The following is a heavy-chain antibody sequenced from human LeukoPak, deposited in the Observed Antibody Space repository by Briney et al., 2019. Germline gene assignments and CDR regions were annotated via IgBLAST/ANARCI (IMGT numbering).Heavy chain of an antibody. D-gene: IGHD5-12*01. J-gene: IGHJ4*02. CDR2: IYYSGST. V-gene: IGHV4-59*11. CDR3: ARAESHVDIVAIDY. CDR1: GGSISSHY. Sequence: PSETLSLTCTVSGGSISSHYWSWIRQPPGKGLEWIGYIYYSGSTNYNPSLKSRVTISVDTSKNQFSLKLSSVTAADTAVYYCARAESHVDIVAIDYWGQGTLVTVSS.